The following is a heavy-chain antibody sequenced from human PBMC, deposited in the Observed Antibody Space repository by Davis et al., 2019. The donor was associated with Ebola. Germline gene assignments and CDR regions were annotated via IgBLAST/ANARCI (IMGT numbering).Heavy chain of an antibody. D-gene: IGHD3-10*01. Sequence: GESLKISCKGSGYSFTSYWIAWVRQMPGKGLECMGIIYPGDSETRYSPSFQGHVTISADKSISTAYLQWSSLKASDTAMYYCASYYYGSGSYYNGNWFDPWGQGTLVTVSS. V-gene: IGHV5-51*01. J-gene: IGHJ5*02. CDR3: ASYYYGSGSYYNGNWFDP. CDR1: GYSFTSYW. CDR2: IYPGDSET.